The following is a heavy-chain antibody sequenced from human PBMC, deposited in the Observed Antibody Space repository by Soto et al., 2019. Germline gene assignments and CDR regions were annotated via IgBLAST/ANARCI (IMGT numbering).Heavy chain of an antibody. CDR1: GFTFTSYA. CDR2: INSGGGSR. Sequence: EVQLVESGGGLVQPGGSLRLSCVASGFTFTSYAMSWVRKAPGKGLEWVATINSGGGSRDYADSVKGRFTISRDYSKKTLKLQMNSLRAEDTAVYYCANNWVIAAYRAAFDIWGQGTLVTVSS. D-gene: IGHD6-13*01. CDR3: ANNWVIAAYRAAFDI. J-gene: IGHJ3*02. V-gene: IGHV3-23*04.